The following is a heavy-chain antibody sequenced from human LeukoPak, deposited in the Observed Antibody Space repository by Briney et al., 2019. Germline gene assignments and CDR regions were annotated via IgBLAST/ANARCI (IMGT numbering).Heavy chain of an antibody. V-gene: IGHV3-30*18. CDR1: GFTFSSYG. CDR2: ISYDGSNK. CDR3: AKGGGSNSITMHY. D-gene: IGHD3-10*01. Sequence: PGGSLRLSCAASGFTFSSYGMHWVRQAPGKGLEWVAVISYDGSNKYYADSVKGRFTISRDNSKNTLYLQMNSLRAEDTAVYYCAKGGGSNSITMHYWGQGTLVTVSS. J-gene: IGHJ4*02.